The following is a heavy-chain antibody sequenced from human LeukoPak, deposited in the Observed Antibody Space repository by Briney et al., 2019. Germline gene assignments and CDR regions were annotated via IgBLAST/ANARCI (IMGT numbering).Heavy chain of an antibody. CDR3: AKVGHGDYYLDY. CDR1: GFTFSNYG. D-gene: IGHD4-17*01. Sequence: PGRSLRLSCAASGFTFSNYGMHWVRQAPGKGLEWVAVIWYDGSNKYYADSVEGRFTISRDNSKNTLYLQMNSLRAEDTAVYYCAKVGHGDYYLDYWGQGTLVTVSS. J-gene: IGHJ4*02. CDR2: IWYDGSNK. V-gene: IGHV3-33*06.